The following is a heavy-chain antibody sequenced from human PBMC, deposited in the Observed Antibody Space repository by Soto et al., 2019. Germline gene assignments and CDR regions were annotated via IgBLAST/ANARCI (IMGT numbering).Heavy chain of an antibody. D-gene: IGHD2-2*01. CDR1: GFSVTSNY. CDR2: IDIGGNT. CDR3: ARGRGSTGYLGREHSFDP. J-gene: IGHJ5*02. Sequence: EVQVVESGGGLVQPGGSLRLSCAASGFSVTSNYMNWVRQAPGKGLEWVSIIDIGGNTYYADSVKDRFTISRDNSRNTLYLHMDSLRAEDTAVYYCARGRGSTGYLGREHSFDPWGQGTLVTVSP. V-gene: IGHV3-66*01.